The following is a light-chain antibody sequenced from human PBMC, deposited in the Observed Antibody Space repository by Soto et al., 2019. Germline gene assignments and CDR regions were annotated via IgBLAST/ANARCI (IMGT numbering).Light chain of an antibody. CDR1: SSDVGLYNY. Sequence: QSVLTQPRSVSGSPGQSVTISCTGTSSDVGLYNYVSWYQQHPGKAPKLIIYDVSNRPSGVPDRFSGSKSGNTASLTISGLQTEDEAEYFCSSYAGSYTPYVFGTGTKLTVL. J-gene: IGLJ1*01. CDR2: DVS. CDR3: SSYAGSYTPYV. V-gene: IGLV2-11*01.